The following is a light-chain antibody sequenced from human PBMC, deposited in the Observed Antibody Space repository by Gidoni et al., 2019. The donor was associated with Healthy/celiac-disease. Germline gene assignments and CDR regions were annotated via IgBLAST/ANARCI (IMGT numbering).Light chain of an antibody. CDR3: SSYTSSSTSYV. J-gene: IGLJ1*01. CDR2: DVS. V-gene: IGLV2-14*01. CDR1: SSDVVGYNY. Sequence: QSALTQPASVSGSPGQSITISCTGTSSDVVGYNYVYWYQQHPGKAPKLMIYDVSNRPSGVSNRCSGAKSGNTASLTISGLQAEDEADYYCSSYTSSSTSYVFGTGTKVTVL.